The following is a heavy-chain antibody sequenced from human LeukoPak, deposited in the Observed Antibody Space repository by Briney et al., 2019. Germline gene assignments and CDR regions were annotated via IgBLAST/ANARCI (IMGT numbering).Heavy chain of an antibody. CDR1: GGSINNY. V-gene: IGHV4-4*07. D-gene: IGHD4-17*01. Sequence: SETLSLTCTVTGGSINNYWSWSRQPAEKGLEWIGRIFSSGSTVYHPSLKSRVTMSVDTSRNSFSLKLTSVTAADTAVYYCARGRAVTTGDDYWGQGTLVTVSS. CDR2: IFSSGST. J-gene: IGHJ4*02. CDR3: ARGRAVTTGDDY.